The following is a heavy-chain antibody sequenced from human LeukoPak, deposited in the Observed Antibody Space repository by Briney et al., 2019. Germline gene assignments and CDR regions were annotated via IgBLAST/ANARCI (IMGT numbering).Heavy chain of an antibody. CDR1: GVTFSHYG. Sequence: ASVKVSCKASGVTFSHYGITWLRQAPGQGLEWMGWINVDTGNTHYAKKFQGRVTLTTDTSTATAYMELKNLRNDDTAVYFCAKRGAVMNKKNVIGDFWGQGTLVNVSS. V-gene: IGHV1-18*01. CDR2: INVDTGNT. CDR3: AKRGAVMNKKNVIGDF. D-gene: IGHD1/OR15-1a*01. J-gene: IGHJ4*02.